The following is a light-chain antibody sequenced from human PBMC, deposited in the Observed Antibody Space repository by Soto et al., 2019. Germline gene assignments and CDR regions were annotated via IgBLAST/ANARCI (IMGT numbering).Light chain of an antibody. V-gene: IGLV2-23*02. Sequence: QFALTQVASVSGSPGQSITISCTGTSSDVGTFNLVSWYQQHPGKAPRLMIYEVIKRPSGVSNRFSGSKSGNTASLTISGLQAEDEADYSCCSYAGSSVYVFGTGTKVTVL. CDR1: SSDVGTFNL. J-gene: IGLJ1*01. CDR2: EVI. CDR3: CSYAGSSVYV.